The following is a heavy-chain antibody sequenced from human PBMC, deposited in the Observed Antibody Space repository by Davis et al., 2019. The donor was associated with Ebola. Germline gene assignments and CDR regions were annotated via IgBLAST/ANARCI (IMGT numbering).Heavy chain of an antibody. CDR1: GFTVSSNY. CDR2: IYSGGST. V-gene: IGHV3-53*04. Sequence: GESLKISCAASGFTVSSNYMSWVRQAPGKGLEWVSVIYSGGSTYYADSVKGRFTISRHNSKNTLYLQMNSLRAEDTAVYYCARDRGYYGSGSYYGPDGMDVWGQGTTVTVSS. CDR3: ARDRGYYGSGSYYGPDGMDV. J-gene: IGHJ6*02. D-gene: IGHD3-10*01.